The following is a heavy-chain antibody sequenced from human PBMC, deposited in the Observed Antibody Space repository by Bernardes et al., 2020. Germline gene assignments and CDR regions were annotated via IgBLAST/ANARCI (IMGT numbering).Heavy chain of an antibody. V-gene: IGHV3-9*01. CDR1: GFTFSGYD. Sequence: GGSLRLSCAASGFTFSGYDMHWVRQAPGKGLEWVSGISWNSGSIGYAASVKGRFTISRDNAKNSLYLQMNSLRPDDTALYYCAKDYETGELGIAVEGYCGHWGQGTLVTVSS. D-gene: IGHD6-19*01. J-gene: IGHJ4*02. CDR2: ISWNSGSI. CDR3: AKDYETGELGIAVEGYCGH.